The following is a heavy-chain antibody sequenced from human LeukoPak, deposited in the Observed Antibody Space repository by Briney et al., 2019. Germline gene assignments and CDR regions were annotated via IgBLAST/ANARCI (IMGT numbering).Heavy chain of an antibody. V-gene: IGHV3-23*01. Sequence: GGTLRLSCAASGFTFSTYGMSWVRQAPGKGLEWVSAISGSGGSTYYADSVEGRFTISRDNSKNTLYLQMNSLRAEDTAVYYCARDQFGGHILTGYSSNWGQGTLVTVSS. CDR3: ARDQFGGHILTGYSSN. J-gene: IGHJ4*02. CDR2: ISGSGGST. D-gene: IGHD3-9*01. CDR1: GFTFSTYG.